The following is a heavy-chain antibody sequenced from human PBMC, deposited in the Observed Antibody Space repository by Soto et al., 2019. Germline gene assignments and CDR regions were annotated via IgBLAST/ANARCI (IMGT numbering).Heavy chain of an antibody. CDR1: GGTFSSYT. CDR2: IIPILGIA. CDR3: AREGGYCSGGSCYALGY. Sequence: QVQLVQSGAEVKKPGSSVKVSCKASGGTFSSYTISWVRQAPGQGLEWMGRIIPILGIANYAQKFRGRVTITADNSTSTAYMELSSLRAEDTAVYYCAREGGYCSGGSCYALGYWGQGTLVTVSS. D-gene: IGHD2-15*01. J-gene: IGHJ4*02. V-gene: IGHV1-69*08.